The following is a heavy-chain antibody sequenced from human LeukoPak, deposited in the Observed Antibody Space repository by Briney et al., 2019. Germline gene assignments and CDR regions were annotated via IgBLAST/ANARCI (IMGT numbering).Heavy chain of an antibody. D-gene: IGHD4-11*01. V-gene: IGHV4-34*01. J-gene: IGHJ4*02. CDR1: GGSFSGYY. CDR2: INHSGST. CDR3: ARGPDHDYSHYELDY. Sequence: SETLSLTCAVYGGSFSGYYWSWIRQPPGKGLEWIGEINHSGSTNYNPSLKSRVTISVDTSKNQFSLKLSSVTAADTAVYYCARGPDHDYSHYELDYWGQGTLVTVSS.